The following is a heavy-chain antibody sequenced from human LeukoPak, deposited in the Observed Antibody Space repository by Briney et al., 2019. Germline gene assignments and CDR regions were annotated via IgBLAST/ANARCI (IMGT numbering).Heavy chain of an antibody. V-gene: IGHV3-48*01. D-gene: IGHD2-15*01. J-gene: IGHJ4*02. CDR1: GFTFSSYS. Sequence: GGSLRLSCAASGFTFSSYSMNWVRQAPGKGLEWVSYISSSSSTIYYADSVKGRFTISRDNAKNSLYLQMNSLRADDTAVYYCAKGTCSGGRCSFDYWGQGTLVTVSS. CDR2: ISSSSSTI. CDR3: AKGTCSGGRCSFDY.